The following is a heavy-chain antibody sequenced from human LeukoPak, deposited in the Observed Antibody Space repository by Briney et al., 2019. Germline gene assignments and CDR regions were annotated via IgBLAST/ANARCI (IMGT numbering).Heavy chain of an antibody. CDR3: ARDLGLRFLEWLPTTGASFDC. J-gene: IGHJ4*02. Sequence: SVKASCKASGGTFSSYAISWVRQAPGQGLEWMGRIIPILGIANYAQKLQGRVTMTTDTSTSTAYMELRSLRSDDTAVYYCARDLGLRFLEWLPTTGASFDCWGQGTLVTVSS. CDR2: IIPILGIA. V-gene: IGHV1-69*04. CDR1: GGTFSSYA. D-gene: IGHD3-3*01.